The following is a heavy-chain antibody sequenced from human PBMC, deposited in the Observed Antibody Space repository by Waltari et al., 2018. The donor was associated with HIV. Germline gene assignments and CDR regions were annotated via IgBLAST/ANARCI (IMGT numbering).Heavy chain of an antibody. CDR1: GYIFIGYY. V-gene: IGHV1-2*02. CDR3: ARGYQIAVAAGAY. D-gene: IGHD6-19*01. CDR2: INPHSAEK. Sequence: QVQLVQSGAEVKKPGASVKVSCKASGYIFIGYYMHWVRQAPGQGLQWMGWINPHSAEKNHAQKFQGRVTMTRDTSISTAHMGLSRVRSDDTAVDYCARGYQIAVAAGAYRGQGTLVTVSS. J-gene: IGHJ4*02.